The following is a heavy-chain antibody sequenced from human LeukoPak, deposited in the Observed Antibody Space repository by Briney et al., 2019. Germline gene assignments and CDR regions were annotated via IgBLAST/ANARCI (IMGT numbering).Heavy chain of an antibody. J-gene: IGHJ6*03. V-gene: IGHV5-51*01. CDR2: IYPGDSDT. D-gene: IGHD4-23*01. Sequence: GESLKISCKGSGYSFTSYWSGWVRKMPGKGLAWMGNIYPGDSDTRYSPSFQGQVTISADKSISTAYLQWSSLQASDTAMYYCARLVAEYRGGWYYYMDVWGKGTTVTVSS. CDR3: ARLVAEYRGGWYYYMDV. CDR1: GYSFTSYW.